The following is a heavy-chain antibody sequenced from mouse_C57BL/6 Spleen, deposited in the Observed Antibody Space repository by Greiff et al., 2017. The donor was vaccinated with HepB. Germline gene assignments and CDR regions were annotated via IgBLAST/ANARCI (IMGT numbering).Heavy chain of an antibody. CDR2: ISDGGSYT. CDR1: GFTFSSYA. J-gene: IGHJ4*01. CDR3: ASDDGYYLFYAMDY. V-gene: IGHV5-4*03. D-gene: IGHD2-3*01. Sequence: DVKLVESGGGLVKPGGSLKLSCAASGFTFSSYAMSWVRQTPEKRLEWVATISDGGSYTYYPDNVKGRFTISRDNAKNNLYLQMSHLKSEDTAMYYCASDDGYYLFYAMDYWGQGTSVTVSS.